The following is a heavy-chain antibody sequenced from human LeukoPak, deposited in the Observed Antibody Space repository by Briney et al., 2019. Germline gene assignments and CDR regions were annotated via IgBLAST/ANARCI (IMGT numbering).Heavy chain of an antibody. V-gene: IGHV5-51*01. CDR1: GYYFSTHW. Sequence: GESLKISCQASGYYFSTHWIAWVRQMPGKGLEWMGMIYPADSDIRYSPSFEGQVTISADKSFNTAFLQWTSLKASDTATYYCARLRREYDLLSGMSYWGQGTLVSVSS. D-gene: IGHD3-3*01. J-gene: IGHJ4*02. CDR3: ARLRREYDLLSGMSY. CDR2: IYPADSDI.